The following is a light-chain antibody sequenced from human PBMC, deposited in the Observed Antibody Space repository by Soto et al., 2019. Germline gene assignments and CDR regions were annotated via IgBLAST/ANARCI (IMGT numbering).Light chain of an antibody. CDR3: QTWDTGIRV. Sequence: QSVLTQSPSASGSLGGSVKLTCTLSSGHSSYAIAWHQQQPEKGPRYLMKLNSDGSHNKGDGIPDRFSGSSSGAERYLTISRLQSEDEADYYCQTWDTGIRVFGGGTKLTVL. CDR1: SGHSSYA. J-gene: IGLJ2*01. CDR2: LNSDGSH. V-gene: IGLV4-69*01.